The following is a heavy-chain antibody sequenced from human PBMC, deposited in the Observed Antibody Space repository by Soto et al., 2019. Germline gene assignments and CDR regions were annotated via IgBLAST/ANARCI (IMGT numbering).Heavy chain of an antibody. D-gene: IGHD2-21*02. CDR3: TRQRTSVVTQAYFDS. CDR2: IYYSGST. CDR1: GDSINNRSYY. V-gene: IGHV4-39*01. J-gene: IGHJ4*02. Sequence: SETLSLTCTVTGDSINNRSYYWGWIRQPPGKGLEWIGSIYYSGSTYNNPSLKSRVSMSVDTSKNQFSLKLRSVTAADTALYYCTRQRTSVVTQAYFDSWGQGSLVTVSS.